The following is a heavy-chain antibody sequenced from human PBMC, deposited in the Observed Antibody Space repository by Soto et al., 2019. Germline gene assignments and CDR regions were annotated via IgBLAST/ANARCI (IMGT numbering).Heavy chain of an antibody. CDR2: ISSSSSII. D-gene: IGHD4-17*01. Sequence: PGGSLRLSCAASGFTFINYNMNWVRQAPGKGLEWLSYISSSSSIIQYADSVKGRFTISRDNAKNSLYLQTNSLRAEDTAVYYCARDYGDLNLRYFDYWGQGALVTVSS. CDR1: GFTFINYN. V-gene: IGHV3-48*01. J-gene: IGHJ4*02. CDR3: ARDYGDLNLRYFDY.